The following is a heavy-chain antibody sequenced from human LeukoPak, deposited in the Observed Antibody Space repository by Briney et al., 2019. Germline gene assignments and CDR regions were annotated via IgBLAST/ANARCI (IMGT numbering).Heavy chain of an antibody. CDR1: GGSISSYY. D-gene: IGHD6-13*01. CDR2: IYYSGST. Sequence: PSETLSLTCTVSGGSISSYYWSWIRQPPGKGLEWIGYIYYSGSTNYNPSLKSRVTISVDTSKNQFSLKLSSVTAADTAVYYCARVGAAAGTGNWFDPWGQGTLVTVSS. CDR3: ARVGAAAGTGNWFDP. J-gene: IGHJ5*02. V-gene: IGHV4-59*01.